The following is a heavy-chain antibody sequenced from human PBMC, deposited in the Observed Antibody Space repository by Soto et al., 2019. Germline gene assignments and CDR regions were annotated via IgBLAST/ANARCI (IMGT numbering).Heavy chain of an antibody. J-gene: IGHJ4*02. CDR3: ASSYGSGYRAFDY. D-gene: IGHD3-10*01. CDR2: INPILSMS. V-gene: IGHV1-69*02. Sequence: QVQLVQSGAEVKRPVSSVKVSCKASGDTFTFYSINWVRQAPGLGLEWMGRINPILSMSNYAQRFQGRVTXTXDXXTSTAYMELSSLRSEDTAIYYCASSYGSGYRAFDYWGQGALVTVSS. CDR1: GDTFTFYS.